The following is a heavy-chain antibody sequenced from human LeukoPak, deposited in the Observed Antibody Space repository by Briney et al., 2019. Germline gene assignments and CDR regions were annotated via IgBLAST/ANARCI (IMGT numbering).Heavy chain of an antibody. V-gene: IGHV1-46*01. CDR1: GYTFTGYY. CDR2: INPSGGST. CDR3: ARDAAVTPAPENWFDP. J-gene: IGHJ5*02. Sequence: GASVKVSCKASGYTFTGYYMHWVRQAPGQGLEWMGIINPSGGSTSYAQKFQGRVTMTRDTSTSTVYMELSSLRSEDTAVYYCARDAAVTPAPENWFDPWGQGTLVTVSS. D-gene: IGHD4-17*01.